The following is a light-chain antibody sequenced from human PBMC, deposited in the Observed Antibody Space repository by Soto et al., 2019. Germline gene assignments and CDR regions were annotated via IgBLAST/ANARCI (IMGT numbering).Light chain of an antibody. J-gene: IGKJ1*01. CDR3: QQYHTYWT. Sequence: DIQMTQSPSTLSASVGDRVTITCRASQSISPWLAWYQQKPGKAPNLLIYKASSLESGIPSRFSASGSGTELTLTISTLQPDDFATYYCQQYHTYWTFGQGTKVEIK. CDR1: QSISPW. V-gene: IGKV1-5*03. CDR2: KAS.